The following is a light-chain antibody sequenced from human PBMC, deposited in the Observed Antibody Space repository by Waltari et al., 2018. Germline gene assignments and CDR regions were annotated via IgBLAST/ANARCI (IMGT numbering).Light chain of an antibody. J-gene: IGKJ1*01. CDR1: QSVGRS. CDR2: GAS. CDR3: QHYVRLPVT. V-gene: IGKV3-20*01. Sequence: EIVLTQSPGTLSLSPGERATLSCWASQSVGRSLAWYQQKRGQAPRLRIYGASTRAIGIPDRFSGSGSWTDFSLTISRLEPEDFAVYYCQHYVRLPVTFGQGTKVEI.